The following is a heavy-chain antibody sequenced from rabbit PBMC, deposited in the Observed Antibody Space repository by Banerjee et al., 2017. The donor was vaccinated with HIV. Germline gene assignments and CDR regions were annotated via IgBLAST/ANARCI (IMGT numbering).Heavy chain of an antibody. D-gene: IGHD4-1*01. Sequence: QEQLEESGGGLVKPEGSLTLTCTASGFSFSSNYWLCWVREAPGKGLVWIACIGAPSTYYATWAKGPFPISKTQSPTVTLQMTSLTAADTATYLCPREMAGVIGRNFALWGPDTLVTVS. CDR1: GFSFSSNYW. J-gene: IGHJ4*01. V-gene: IGHV1S45*01. CDR3: PREMAGVIGRNFAL. CDR2: IGAPST.